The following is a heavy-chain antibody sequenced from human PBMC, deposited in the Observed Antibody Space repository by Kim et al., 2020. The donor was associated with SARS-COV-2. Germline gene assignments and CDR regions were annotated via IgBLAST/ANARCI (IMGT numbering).Heavy chain of an antibody. V-gene: IGHV1-69*13. D-gene: IGHD2-2*01. CDR1: GGTFSSYA. CDR3: ARGVPAAAIRAMYYFDY. CDR2: IIPIFGTA. Sequence: SVKVSCKASGGTFSSYAISWVRQAPGQGLEWMGGIIPIFGTANYAQKFQGRVTITADESTSTAYMELSSLRSEDTAVYYCARGVPAAAIRAMYYFDYWGQGTLVTVSS. J-gene: IGHJ4*02.